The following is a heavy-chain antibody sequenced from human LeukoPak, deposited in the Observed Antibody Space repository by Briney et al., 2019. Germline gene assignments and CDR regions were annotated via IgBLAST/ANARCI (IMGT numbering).Heavy chain of an antibody. D-gene: IGHD4-17*01. V-gene: IGHV4-59*12. CDR3: ARALLPDYGDYYFDY. CDR1: GGSISTSY. Sequence: PSETLSLTCTVSGGSISTSYWSWIRQPPGKELEWIGYIYYSGSTYYNPSLKSRVTISVDTSKNQFSLKLSSVTAADTAVYYCARALLPDYGDYYFDYWGQGTLVTVSS. J-gene: IGHJ4*02. CDR2: IYYSGST.